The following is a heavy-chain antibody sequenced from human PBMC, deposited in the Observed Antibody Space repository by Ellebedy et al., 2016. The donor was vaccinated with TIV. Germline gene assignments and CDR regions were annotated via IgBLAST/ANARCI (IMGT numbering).Heavy chain of an antibody. CDR1: GITFNRYY. V-gene: IGHV3-66*01. CDR2: IYSGGST. D-gene: IGHD5-24*01. Sequence: PGGSLRLSCVSSGITFNRYYMSWVRQAPWKGLEWVSVIYSGGSTYYADSVKGRFTISRDNSKNTLYLQMNSLRAEDTAVYYCARESSSPDGYNHFDYWGQGTLVTVSS. CDR3: ARESSSPDGYNHFDY. J-gene: IGHJ4*02.